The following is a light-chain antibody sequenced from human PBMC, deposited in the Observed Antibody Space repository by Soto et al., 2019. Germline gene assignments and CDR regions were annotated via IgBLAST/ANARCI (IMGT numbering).Light chain of an antibody. Sequence: DVQMTQSPSSLSASVGDRITITCQASQDMGKFLNWYQQKPVKAHKILIYDGSNLETGVPGRFSGGGSGTQFTFNISSLQPEDIVTYYCQQYDNVVFTFGPGTKVDLK. CDR2: DGS. CDR3: QQYDNVVFT. J-gene: IGKJ3*01. CDR1: QDMGKF. V-gene: IGKV1-33*01.